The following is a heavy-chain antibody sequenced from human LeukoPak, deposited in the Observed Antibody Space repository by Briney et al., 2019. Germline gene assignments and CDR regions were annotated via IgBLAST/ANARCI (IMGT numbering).Heavy chain of an antibody. D-gene: IGHD2-15*01. V-gene: IGHV3-33*01. J-gene: IGHJ4*02. CDR1: GFIFSSYG. CDR3: VREPYCSGGSCYTSGFDC. Sequence: GRSLRLSCAASGFIFSSYGMHWVRQAPGKGLEWVAVIWYDGTTKFYADSVKGRFTISRDNSKNTVYLQMNSLSADDTAVYYCVREPYCSGGSCYTSGFDCWGQGTLVTVSS. CDR2: IWYDGTTK.